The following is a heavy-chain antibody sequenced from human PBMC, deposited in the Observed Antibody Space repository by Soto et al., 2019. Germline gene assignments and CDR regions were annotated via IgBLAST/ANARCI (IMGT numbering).Heavy chain of an antibody. J-gene: IGHJ6*02. CDR3: ARSPIGYCSSTSCYPTNGMDS. D-gene: IGHD2-2*01. CDR1: GGSIRSLGCS. V-gene: IGHV4-30-2*01. Sequence: SLIHSQTYTVAGGSIRSLGCSLSIIIHPLGKGLDWIGYIYHSGSTYYNPSLKSRVTISVDRSKNQFSLKLSSVTAADTAVYYCARSPIGYCSSTSCYPTNGMDSGGQGTT. CDR2: IYHSGST.